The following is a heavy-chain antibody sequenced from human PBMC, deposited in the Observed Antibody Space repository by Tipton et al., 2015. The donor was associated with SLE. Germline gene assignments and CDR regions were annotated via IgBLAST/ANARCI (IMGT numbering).Heavy chain of an antibody. CDR2: ISAYNGNT. CDR1: GYTFTSYG. V-gene: IGHV1-18*01. J-gene: IGHJ3*02. Sequence: QSGPEVKKPGASVKVSCKASGYTFTSYGISWVRQAPGQGLEWMGWISAYNGNTNYAQKLQGRVTMTTDTSTSTAYMELRSLRSDDTAVYYCARIDPSSSTRLNAFDIWGQGTMVTVSS. D-gene: IGHD6-13*01. CDR3: ARIDPSSSTRLNAFDI.